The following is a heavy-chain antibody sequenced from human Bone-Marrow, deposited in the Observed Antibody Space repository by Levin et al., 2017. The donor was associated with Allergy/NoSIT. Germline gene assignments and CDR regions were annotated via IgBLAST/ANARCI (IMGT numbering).Heavy chain of an antibody. CDR3: HYFGLDV. V-gene: IGHV1-69*13. Sequence: SVKVSCKASGGTFSTSVISWVRQAPGQGLEWMGGFIPGSGTANYPQKFQDRVTITADDSTSTAYMELSTLRSDDTAVYFCHYFGLDVWGQGTTVTVSS. CDR2: FIPGSGTA. J-gene: IGHJ6*02. CDR1: GGTFSTSV.